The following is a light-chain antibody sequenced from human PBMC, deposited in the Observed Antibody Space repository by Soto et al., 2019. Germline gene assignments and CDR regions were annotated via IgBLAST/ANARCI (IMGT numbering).Light chain of an antibody. J-gene: IGKJ2*01. CDR3: QHYNVWPHT. CDR2: RAS. CDR1: QSVRDN. V-gene: IGKV3-15*01. Sequence: EILLTQSPAALAVSPGEGATLSCRASQSVRDNLAWYQQNPCQAPMLLIYRASTRATGVPARFSGSGSGTEFTLTISSLQSEDVSVYFCQHYNVWPHTFGQGTKLEIK.